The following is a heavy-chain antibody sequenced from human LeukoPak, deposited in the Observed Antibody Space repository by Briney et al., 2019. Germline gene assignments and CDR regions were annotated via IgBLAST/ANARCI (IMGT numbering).Heavy chain of an antibody. CDR1: GASILNYY. CDR3: ARPLMVRGVIAAFDI. D-gene: IGHD3-10*01. J-gene: IGHJ3*02. Sequence: SETLSLTCSVSGASILNYYWSWIRQPPGKRLEWIGYIYTSGSPNYSPSLKSRVTISVDTSKNQFSLKLSSVTAADTAVYYCARPLMVRGVIAAFDIWGQGTMVTVSS. CDR2: IYTSGSP. V-gene: IGHV4-4*09.